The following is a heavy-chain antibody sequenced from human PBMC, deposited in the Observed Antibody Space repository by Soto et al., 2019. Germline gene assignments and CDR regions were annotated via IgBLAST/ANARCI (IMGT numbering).Heavy chain of an antibody. CDR3: ARGRDDWYWDV. J-gene: IGHJ4*01. CDR1: GYTFTNYV. V-gene: IGHV1-3*01. D-gene: IGHD2-8*02. CDR2: INAGTGNT. Sequence: ASVKVSCKTFGYTFTNYVIHWVRQAPGQGLEWMGWINAGTGNTKYSQKLQDRLTISRDTSAATAYLDLRRLAYEDTAVYYCARGRDDWYWDVWCHGPVITVSS.